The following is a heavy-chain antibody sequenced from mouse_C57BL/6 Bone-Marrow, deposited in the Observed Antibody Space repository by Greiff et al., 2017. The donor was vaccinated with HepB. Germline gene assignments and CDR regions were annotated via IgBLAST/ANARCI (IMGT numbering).Heavy chain of an antibody. Sequence: QVQLQQPGAELVKPGASVKLSCKASGYTFTSYWMHWVKQRPGQGLEWIGMIHPNSGSTNYNEKFKSKATLTVDKSSSTAYMQLSSLPSEDSAVYYCARGSSGYYAYWGQGTLVTVSA. CDR3: ARGSSGYYAY. CDR1: GYTFTSYW. CDR2: IHPNSGST. J-gene: IGHJ3*01. D-gene: IGHD3-2*02. V-gene: IGHV1-64*01.